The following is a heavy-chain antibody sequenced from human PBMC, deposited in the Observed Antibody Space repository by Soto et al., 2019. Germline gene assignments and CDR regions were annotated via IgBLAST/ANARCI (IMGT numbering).Heavy chain of an antibody. Sequence: QVQLQESGPGLVKPSGTLSLTCAVSSGSISSSNWWSWVRQPPGKGQEWIGEIYHSGSTNYNPSLKSRVTISVDKSKNQCSLKLSSVTAADTAVYYCASAQVLAAHVGAFDIWGQGTMVTVSS. CDR1: SGSISSSNW. CDR3: ASAQVLAAHVGAFDI. D-gene: IGHD2-15*01. CDR2: IYHSGST. J-gene: IGHJ3*02. V-gene: IGHV4-4*02.